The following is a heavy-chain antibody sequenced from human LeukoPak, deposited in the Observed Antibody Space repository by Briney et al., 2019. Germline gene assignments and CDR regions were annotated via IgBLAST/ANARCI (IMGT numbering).Heavy chain of an antibody. CDR1: RFTFTNSA. D-gene: IGHD1-26*01. Sequence: GGSLRLSCAASRFTFTNSAMSWVRQAPGKGLEWVSSISGHVHSTYYADSVKGRFTISRDNSKNTLSLQMNSLRAEDTAVYYCAKGHSGNYYNFDSWGQGTLVTVSS. V-gene: IGHV3-23*01. CDR3: AKGHSGNYYNFDS. J-gene: IGHJ4*02. CDR2: ISGHVHST.